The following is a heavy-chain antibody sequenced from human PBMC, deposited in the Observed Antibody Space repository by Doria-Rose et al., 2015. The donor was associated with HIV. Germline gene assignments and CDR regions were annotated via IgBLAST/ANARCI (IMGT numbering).Heavy chain of an antibody. CDR2: IISDDER. CDR1: GGPLSSPGMG. CDR3: ARIKSSRWYHKYYFDF. J-gene: IGHJ4*02. Sequence: ESGPVLVKPKETLPLTCTVSGGPLSSPGMGVSWIRQPQGKAREWLLTIISDDERSYKTSLKSRLTISRGTSKSQVVLTMTDMDPVDTATYYCARIKSSRWYHKYYFDFWGQGTLVIVPA. D-gene: IGHD6-13*01. V-gene: IGHV2-26*01.